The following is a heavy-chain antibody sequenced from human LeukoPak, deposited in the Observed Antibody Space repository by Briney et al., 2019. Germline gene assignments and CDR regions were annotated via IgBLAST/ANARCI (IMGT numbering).Heavy chain of an antibody. CDR2: ISSYNGNT. Sequence: ASVKVSRKASGYTFSDYFTHWVRQAPGQGLEWMGWISSYNGNTNYAQKFQGRVTMTTDTSTSTAYMELKSLRSDDTAVYHCARDGFSSSWPYYFDFWGQGSLVTVSS. J-gene: IGHJ4*02. CDR3: ARDGFSSSWPYYFDF. CDR1: GYTFSDYF. V-gene: IGHV1-18*04. D-gene: IGHD6-13*01.